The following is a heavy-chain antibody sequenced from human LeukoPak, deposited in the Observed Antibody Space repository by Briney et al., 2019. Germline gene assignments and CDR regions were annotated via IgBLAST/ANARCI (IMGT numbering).Heavy chain of an antibody. V-gene: IGHV4-39*01. CDR1: GGSISSSSNY. Sequence: SETLSLTCTVSGGSISSSSNYWGWIRQPPGKGLEWIGSIYYSGSSYYNPSLKSRVTISVDTSKSQFSLKLSSVTAADTAVYYCARQYDSSGYYYFDYWGQGTLVTVSS. J-gene: IGHJ4*02. CDR2: IYYSGSS. CDR3: ARQYDSSGYYYFDY. D-gene: IGHD3-22*01.